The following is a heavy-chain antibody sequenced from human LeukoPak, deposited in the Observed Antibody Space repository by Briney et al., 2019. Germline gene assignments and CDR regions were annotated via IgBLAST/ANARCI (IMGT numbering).Heavy chain of an antibody. D-gene: IGHD3-22*01. Sequence: PSETLSLTCAVYGGSFSGYYWSWIRQPPGKGLEWIGEINHSGSTNYNPSLKSRVNISVDTSKNQFSLKLSSVTAADTAVYYCARVVRYYYDSSGYASKYYFDYWGQGTLVTVSS. J-gene: IGHJ4*02. CDR3: ARVVRYYYDSSGYASKYYFDY. V-gene: IGHV4-34*01. CDR1: GGSFSGYY. CDR2: INHSGST.